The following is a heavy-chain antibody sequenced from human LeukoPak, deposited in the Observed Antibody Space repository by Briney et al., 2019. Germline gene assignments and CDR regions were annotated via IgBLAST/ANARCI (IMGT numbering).Heavy chain of an antibody. CDR3: ARQLLGSQFDY. CDR1: GGSFSGYY. D-gene: IGHD2-2*01. CDR2: INHSGST. Sequence: SETLSLTCAVYGGSFSGYYWSWIRQPPGKGLEWIGEINHSGSTNYNPSLKSRVTISVDTSKNQFSLKLSSVTAADTAVYYCARQLLGSQFDYWGRGMLVTVSS. J-gene: IGHJ4*01. V-gene: IGHV4-34*01.